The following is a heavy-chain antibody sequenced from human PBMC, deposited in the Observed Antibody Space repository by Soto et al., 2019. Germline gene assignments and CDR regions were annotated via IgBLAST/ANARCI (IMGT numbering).Heavy chain of an antibody. J-gene: IGHJ6*02. CDR1: GFTVSSNY. V-gene: IGHV3-53*01. Sequence: EVQLVESGGGLIQPGGSLRLSCAASGFTVSSNYMSWVRQAPGKGLEWVSVIYSGGSTYYADSVKGRFTISRDNSKNTLYLQMNSLRAEDTAVYYCARVSQQWLLGMDVWGQGTTATVSS. CDR2: IYSGGST. D-gene: IGHD6-19*01. CDR3: ARVSQQWLLGMDV.